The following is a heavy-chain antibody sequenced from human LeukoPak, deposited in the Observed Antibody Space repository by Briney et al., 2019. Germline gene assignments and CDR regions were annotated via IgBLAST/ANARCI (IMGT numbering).Heavy chain of an antibody. CDR1: GFTFSSYS. D-gene: IGHD4-17*01. CDR3: ARDSDYGDLTGDY. V-gene: IGHV3-48*04. CDR2: ISSSSSTI. Sequence: GGSLRLSCAASGFTFSSYSMNWVRQAPGKGLEWVSYISSSSSTIYYADSVKGRFTISRDNAKNSLYLQMNSLRAEDTAVYYCARDSDYGDLTGDYWGQGTLVTVSS. J-gene: IGHJ4*02.